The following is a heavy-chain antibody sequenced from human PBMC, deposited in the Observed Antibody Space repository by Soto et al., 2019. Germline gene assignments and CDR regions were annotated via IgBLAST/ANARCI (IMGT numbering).Heavy chain of an antibody. CDR3: ARDNRNTFCGSDCYFYFDY. D-gene: IGHD2-21*01. J-gene: IGHJ4*02. CDR2: ISSTSSYI. CDR1: GMTFSSYS. Sequence: EVQLVESGGGLVKPGGSLRLSCAASGMTFSSYSMNWVRQAPGKGLEWVSSISSTSSYIYYADSVKGRFTISRDNAKNSLYLETSSLRADDTAVYYCARDNRNTFCGSDCYFYFDYWGQGTLVTVSS. V-gene: IGHV3-21*01.